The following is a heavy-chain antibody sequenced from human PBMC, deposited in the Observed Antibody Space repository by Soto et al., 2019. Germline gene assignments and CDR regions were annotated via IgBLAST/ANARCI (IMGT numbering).Heavy chain of an antibody. V-gene: IGHV3-23*01. CDR1: GFTFSIYA. CDR3: AKSRSPPFIVGADRYFDY. J-gene: IGHJ4*02. Sequence: PGGSLRLSCAASGFTFSIYAMSWVRQAPGKGLEWVSSISGSAGSTYYADSVKVRFTISRDNSKNTLYLQMNSLRAEDTAVYYCAKSRSPPFIVGADRYFDYWGQGTLVTVSS. D-gene: IGHD1-26*01. CDR2: ISGSAGST.